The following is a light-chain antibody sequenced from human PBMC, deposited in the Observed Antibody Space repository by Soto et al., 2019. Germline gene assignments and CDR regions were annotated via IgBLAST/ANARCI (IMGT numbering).Light chain of an antibody. CDR2: EVN. Sequence: LTQPPSASGSPGQSVTISCTGTPSDVGGYISVSWYQQHPGKAPKLIIYEVNKRPSGVPDRFSAYKSGVTAFLTISGLRAEDEAHYHCCSYAGSRTLVFGGGTQLTVL. CDR3: CSYAGSRTLV. V-gene: IGLV2-8*01. J-gene: IGLJ3*02. CDR1: PSDVGGYIS.